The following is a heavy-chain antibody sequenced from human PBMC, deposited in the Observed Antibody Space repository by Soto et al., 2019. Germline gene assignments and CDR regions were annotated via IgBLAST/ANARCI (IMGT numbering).Heavy chain of an antibody. CDR1: GFTFSSYA. J-gene: IGHJ4*02. V-gene: IGHV3-23*01. Sequence: EVQLLESGGGLVQPGGSLRLSCAASGFTFSSYAMSWVRQAPGKGLEWVSAISGSGGSTYYADSVKGRFTISRDNSKNTLYLPMNSLRAEDTAVYYCAKGPVMRIAVAVTFDYWGQGTLVTVSS. D-gene: IGHD6-19*01. CDR2: ISGSGGST. CDR3: AKGPVMRIAVAVTFDY.